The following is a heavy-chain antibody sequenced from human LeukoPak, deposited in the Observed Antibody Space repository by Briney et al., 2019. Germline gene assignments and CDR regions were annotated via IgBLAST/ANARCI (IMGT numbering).Heavy chain of an antibody. J-gene: IGHJ6*03. D-gene: IGHD4-23*01. V-gene: IGHV3-21*01. Sequence: TAGGSLRLSCAASGFTFSSYSMNWVRQAPGKGLEWVSSISSSSSYIYYADSVKGRFTISRDNAKNSLYLQMNSLRAEDTAVYYCARDRGYGGISPPYYYYYMDVWGKGTTVTVSS. CDR2: ISSSSSYI. CDR3: ARDRGYGGISPPYYYYYMDV. CDR1: GFTFSSYS.